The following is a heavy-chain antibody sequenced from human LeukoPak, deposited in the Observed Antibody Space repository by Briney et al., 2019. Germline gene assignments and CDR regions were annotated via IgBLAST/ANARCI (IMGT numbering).Heavy chain of an antibody. CDR3: ARSDYGGNSIDY. J-gene: IGHJ4*02. CDR2: MNPNSSNT. Sequence: ASVKVSCKASGYTFTSYGISWVRQAPGQGLEWMGWMNPNSSNTGYAQKFQGRVTMTRNTSISTAYMELSSLRSEDTAVYYCARSDYGGNSIDYWGQGTLVTVSS. D-gene: IGHD4-23*01. CDR1: GYTFTSYG. V-gene: IGHV1-8*02.